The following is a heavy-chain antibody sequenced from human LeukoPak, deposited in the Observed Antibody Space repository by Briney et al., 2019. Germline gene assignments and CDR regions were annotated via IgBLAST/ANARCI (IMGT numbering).Heavy chain of an antibody. Sequence: GGSLRLSCAASGFTFDDYGMSWVRHAPGKGLEWVSGINWNGGSTGYADSVKGRFTISRDNAKNSLYLQMNSLRAEDTALHYCARGPSYDFWSGYYYYFDYWGQGTLVTVSS. V-gene: IGHV3-20*04. CDR2: INWNGGST. J-gene: IGHJ4*02. CDR3: ARGPSYDFWSGYYYYFDY. CDR1: GFTFDDYG. D-gene: IGHD3-3*01.